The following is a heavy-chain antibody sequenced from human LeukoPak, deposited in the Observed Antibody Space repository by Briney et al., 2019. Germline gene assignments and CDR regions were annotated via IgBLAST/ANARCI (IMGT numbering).Heavy chain of an antibody. CDR2: ISSSSSYI. CDR3: ARVRVVVPAAVESYYYMDV. CDR1: GFTSSSYS. J-gene: IGHJ6*03. D-gene: IGHD2-2*01. Sequence: GGSLRLSCAASGFTSSSYSMNWVRQAPGKGLEWVSSISSSSSYIYYADSVKGRFTISRDNAKNSLYLQMNSLRAEDTAVYYCARVRVVVPAAVESYYYMDVWGKGTTVTVSS. V-gene: IGHV3-21*01.